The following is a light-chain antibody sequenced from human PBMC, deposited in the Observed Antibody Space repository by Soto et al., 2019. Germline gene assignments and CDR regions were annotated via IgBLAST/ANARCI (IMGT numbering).Light chain of an antibody. V-gene: IGKV3-11*01. CDR1: QRIANY. Sequence: EIVLTQSPATLSLSPGERATLSCRATQRIANYLAWYQQKPGQAPRLLIYDTFNMATGIPARFSGSGSGTDFALTICSLEPEDFAVYYCQQRNYWPITFGQGPRLEI. J-gene: IGKJ5*01. CDR2: DTF. CDR3: QQRNYWPIT.